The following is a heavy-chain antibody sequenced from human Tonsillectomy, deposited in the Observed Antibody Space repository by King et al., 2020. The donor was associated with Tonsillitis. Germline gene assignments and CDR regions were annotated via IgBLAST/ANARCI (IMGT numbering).Heavy chain of an antibody. CDR1: GFTFSDYG. CDR2: MSFDGSYE. D-gene: IGHD3-16*01. Sequence: VQLVESGGRVVQPGRSLRLSCAASGFTFSDYGIHWVRQAPGKGLEWVAVMSFDGSYEYYVDSVKGRFTISRENSKNTVYMQMNSLRVEDTAVYYCAYSLVRWAGPSGGWFDPWGQGTLVTVSS. CDR3: AYSLVRWAGPSGGWFDP. V-gene: IGHV3-30*03. J-gene: IGHJ5*02.